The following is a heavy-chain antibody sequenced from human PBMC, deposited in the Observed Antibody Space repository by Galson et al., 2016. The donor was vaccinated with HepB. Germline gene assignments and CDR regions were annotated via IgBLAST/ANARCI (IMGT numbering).Heavy chain of an antibody. Sequence: SVKVSCKASGYTFISYDISWVRQATGQGLEWMGWMNPKSGNTGYAQKFQGRITMTRSTSTGTAYMELSSLRSEDTAVYYCARAPSKGADQRGGLWFDPWGQGTLVTVSS. V-gene: IGHV1-8*01. J-gene: IGHJ5*02. D-gene: IGHD1-26*01. CDR3: ARAPSKGADQRGGLWFDP. CDR1: GYTFISYD. CDR2: MNPKSGNT.